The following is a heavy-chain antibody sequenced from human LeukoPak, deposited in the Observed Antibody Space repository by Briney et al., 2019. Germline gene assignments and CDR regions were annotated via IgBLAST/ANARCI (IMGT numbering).Heavy chain of an antibody. CDR1: GGSFSGYY. D-gene: IGHD3-10*01. V-gene: IGHV4-34*01. Sequence: SETLSLTCAVYGGSFSGYYWSWIRQPPGKGLEWIGEINHSGSTNYNPSLKSRVTISVDTSKNKFALKLSSVTAADTAVYYCVRDGTMVRGVFNYWGQGTLVTVSS. J-gene: IGHJ4*02. CDR3: VRDGTMVRGVFNY. CDR2: INHSGST.